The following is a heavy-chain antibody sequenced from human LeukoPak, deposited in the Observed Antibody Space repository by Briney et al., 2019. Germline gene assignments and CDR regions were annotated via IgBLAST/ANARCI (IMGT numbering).Heavy chain of an antibody. CDR1: GFTFSSYA. CDR3: AGGSGSYYRYYYYGMGV. J-gene: IGHJ6*04. V-gene: IGHV3-30*04. Sequence: GRSLRLSCAASGFTFSSYAMRWVRQAPGKGLEWVAVISYDGSNKYYADSVKGRFTISRDNSKNTLYLQMNSLRAEDTAVYYCAGGSGSYYRYYYYGMGVWGKGTTVTVSS. CDR2: ISYDGSNK. D-gene: IGHD3-10*01.